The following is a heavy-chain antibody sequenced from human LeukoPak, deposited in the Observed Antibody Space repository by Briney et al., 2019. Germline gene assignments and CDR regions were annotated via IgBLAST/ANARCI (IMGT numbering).Heavy chain of an antibody. CDR3: ARGDVVVVVQDYYYYGMDV. CDR1: GGSISSGDYY. CDR2: IYYSGST. Sequence: PQTLSLTCTVSGGSISSGDYYWSWIRQPPGKGLEWIGYIYYSGSTYYNPSLKSRVTISVDTSKNQFSLKLSSVTAADTAVYYCARGDVVVVVQDYYYYGMDVWGQGTTSPSP. V-gene: IGHV4-30-4*01. J-gene: IGHJ6*02. D-gene: IGHD2-15*01.